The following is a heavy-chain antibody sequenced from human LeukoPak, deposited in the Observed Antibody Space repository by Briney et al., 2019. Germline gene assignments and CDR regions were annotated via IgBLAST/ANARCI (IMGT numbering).Heavy chain of an antibody. Sequence: AAVKVSCKDSGYTFTRYDINWVRQAPGQGLEWMGWMNPNSGNTGYAQKFQGRVTMTRNTSISTAYMELRSLRSEDTAVYYCARGFYGSGSYYNGAFDIWGQGTMVTVSS. V-gene: IGHV1-8*01. D-gene: IGHD3-10*01. CDR1: GYTFTRYD. CDR2: MNPNSGNT. CDR3: ARGFYGSGSYYNGAFDI. J-gene: IGHJ3*02.